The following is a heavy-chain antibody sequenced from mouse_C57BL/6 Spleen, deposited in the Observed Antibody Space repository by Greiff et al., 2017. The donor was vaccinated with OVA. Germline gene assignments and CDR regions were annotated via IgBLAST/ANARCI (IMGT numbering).Heavy chain of an antibody. V-gene: IGHV7-1*01. J-gene: IGHJ1*03. CDR1: GFTFSDFY. Sequence: EVMLVESGGGLVQSGRSLRLSCATSGFTFSDFYMEWVRQAPGKGLEWIAASRNKANDYTTEYSASVKGRFIVSRDTSQSILYLQMNALRAEDTAIYYCARAISYYSHFDVWGTGTTVTVSS. CDR3: ARAISYYSHFDV. CDR2: SRNKANDYTT. D-gene: IGHD2-12*01.